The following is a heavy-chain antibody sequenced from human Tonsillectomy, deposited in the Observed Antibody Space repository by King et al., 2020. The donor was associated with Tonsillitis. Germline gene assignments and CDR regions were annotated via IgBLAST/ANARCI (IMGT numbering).Heavy chain of an antibody. V-gene: IGHV3-23*04. Sequence: VQLVESGGGLVQPGGSLRLSCAASGFTFSSYAMRLVRQAPGKGLEWVSAISGSGGSTYYADSVKGRFTISRDNSKNTLYLQMNSLRAEDTAVYYCAKDCDYGDYYYYYYMDVWGKGTTVTVSS. J-gene: IGHJ6*03. D-gene: IGHD4-17*01. CDR3: AKDCDYGDYYYYYYMDV. CDR2: ISGSGGST. CDR1: GFTFSSYA.